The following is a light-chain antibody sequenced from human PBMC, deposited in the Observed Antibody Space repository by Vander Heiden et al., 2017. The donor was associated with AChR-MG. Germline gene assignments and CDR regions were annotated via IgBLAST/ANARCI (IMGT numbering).Light chain of an antibody. Sequence: QPVLTQPPSVSAAPGQKVTISCSGSSSNIGDNYVSWYQQLPGTAPKLLIYDDNKRPSGIPDRFSGSKSGTSATLGITVLQTGDEADYYCGTWDSSLSAVIFGGGTKLTVL. CDR1: SSNIGDNY. CDR3: GTWDSSLSAVI. V-gene: IGLV1-51*01. CDR2: DDN. J-gene: IGLJ2*01.